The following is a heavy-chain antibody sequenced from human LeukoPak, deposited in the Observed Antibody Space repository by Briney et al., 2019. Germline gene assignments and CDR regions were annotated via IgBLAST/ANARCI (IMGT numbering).Heavy chain of an antibody. V-gene: IGHV1-3*01. Sequence: GASVKVSCKASGYTFTSYAMHWVRQAPGQRLEWMGWSNAGNGNTKYSQKFQGRVTITADKSTSTAYMELSSLRSEDTAVYYCARDIGRGVVIVLDYWGQGTLVTVSS. CDR2: SNAGNGNT. D-gene: IGHD3-3*01. CDR1: GYTFTSYA. CDR3: ARDIGRGVVIVLDY. J-gene: IGHJ4*02.